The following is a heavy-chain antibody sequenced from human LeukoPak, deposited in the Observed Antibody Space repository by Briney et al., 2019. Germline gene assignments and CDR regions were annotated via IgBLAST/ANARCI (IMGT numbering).Heavy chain of an antibody. V-gene: IGHV1-2*02. J-gene: IGHJ2*01. CDR1: GYIFTGHY. Sequence: GASVKVSCKASGYIFTGHYMHWVRQAPGQGLEWMGLINPSSGGTNYAQKFQGRVTMTRDTSISTAYMELSRLRSDDTANYYCARGHCSGGICYDWYFDLWGRGTLVTVSS. CDR2: INPSSGGT. D-gene: IGHD2-15*01. CDR3: ARGHCSGGICYDWYFDL.